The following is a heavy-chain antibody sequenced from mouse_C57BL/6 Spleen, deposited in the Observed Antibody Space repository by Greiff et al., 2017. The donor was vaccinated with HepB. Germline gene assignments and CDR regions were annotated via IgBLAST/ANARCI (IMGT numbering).Heavy chain of an antibody. CDR3: ARSGVTTGGFAD. CDR1: GYTFTDYY. Sequence: QVQLQQSGAELVRPGASVKLSCKASGYTFTDYYINWVKQRPGQGLEWIARIYPGSGNTYYNEKFKGKATLTAEKSSSTAYMQLSSLTSEDSAVYFCARSGVTTGGFADWGQGTLVTVSA. D-gene: IGHD2-2*01. J-gene: IGHJ3*01. V-gene: IGHV1-76*01. CDR2: IYPGSGNT.